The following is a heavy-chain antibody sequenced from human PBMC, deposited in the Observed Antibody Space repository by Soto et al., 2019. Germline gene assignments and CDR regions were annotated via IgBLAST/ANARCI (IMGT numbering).Heavy chain of an antibody. J-gene: IGHJ6*02. CDR2: INPNSGGT. CDR3: AREGKCSSPSCYAPTEGYYYYGMDV. Sequence: QVQLVQSGAEVKKPGASVKVSCKASGYTFTGYYMHWVRQAPGQGLEWMGWINPNSGGTNYAQKFQGWVTMTRDTSISTAYMELSRLRSDDTAVYYGAREGKCSSPSCYAPTEGYYYYGMDVWGQGTTVTVSS. D-gene: IGHD2-2*01. V-gene: IGHV1-2*04. CDR1: GYTFTGYY.